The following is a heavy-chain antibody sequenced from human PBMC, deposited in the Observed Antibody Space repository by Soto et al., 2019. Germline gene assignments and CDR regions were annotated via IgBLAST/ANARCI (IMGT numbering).Heavy chain of an antibody. CDR3: ARANYFDSSGPFDY. D-gene: IGHD3-22*01. CDR2: IYYSGST. J-gene: IGHJ4*02. V-gene: IGHV4-31*03. Sequence: SETLSLTCTVSGGSISSGAYYWSWIRQHPGKGLEWIGYIYYSGSTYYNPSLESRVTLSVDTSRKQFSLKVSTVTAADTAVYYCARANYFDSSGPFDYWGPGTLVTVSS. CDR1: GGSISSGAYY.